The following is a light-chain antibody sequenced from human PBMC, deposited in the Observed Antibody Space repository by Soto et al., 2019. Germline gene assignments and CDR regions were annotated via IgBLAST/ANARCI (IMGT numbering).Light chain of an antibody. CDR3: QQYNNFWT. V-gene: IGKV1-5*01. CDR2: DAS. CDR1: QSISSW. J-gene: IGKJ1*01. Sequence: DIQMTQSPSALSASAGDRVTITCRASQSISSWLAWYQQKPGKAPRLLIYDASYLGRGVPSRFSGSGSGTESTLTISDLQPDDLATYYGQQYNNFWTIGPGTKVEI.